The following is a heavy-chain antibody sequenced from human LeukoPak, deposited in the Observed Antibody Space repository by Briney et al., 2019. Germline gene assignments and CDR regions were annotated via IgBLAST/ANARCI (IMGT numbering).Heavy chain of an antibody. V-gene: IGHV3-74*01. Sequence: PGGSLRLSCAASGFTFSNYWMHWVRQAPGKGLVWVSRISGDGSDRNYADSVKGRFTVSRDNAKNTLYLQMNNLRAEGTAGYYCERYLFSGSGSWHFWGRRALVTVS. CDR1: GFTFSNYW. J-gene: IGHJ4*02. CDR2: ISGDGSDR. CDR3: ERYLFSGSGSWHF. D-gene: IGHD3-10*01.